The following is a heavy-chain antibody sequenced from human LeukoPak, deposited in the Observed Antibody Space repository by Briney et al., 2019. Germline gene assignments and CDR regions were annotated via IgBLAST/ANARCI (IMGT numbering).Heavy chain of an antibody. CDR3: ARGSDYFDSSGLGY. V-gene: IGHV4-39*07. CDR1: SGSISSSRYY. Sequence: SENLSRTCSVSSGSISSSRYYWGWLRQPPGKGLEWIGNTDWRRDPYYSPSVRSRVTISVDTSKNQFSLKLSSVTVADTAVYYCARGSDYFDSSGLGYWGQGTLVTVSS. D-gene: IGHD3-22*01. J-gene: IGHJ4*02. CDR2: TDWRRDP.